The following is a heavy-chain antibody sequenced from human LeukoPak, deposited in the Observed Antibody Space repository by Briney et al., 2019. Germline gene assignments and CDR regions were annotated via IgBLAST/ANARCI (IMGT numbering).Heavy chain of an antibody. J-gene: IGHJ4*02. CDR1: GFTFSSYA. Sequence: GGSLRLSCAASGFTFSSYAMSWVRQAPGNGLEWVSGISGSGGRTYYADSVKGRFTISRDNSKNTLYVQMNSLRAEDTAVYYCAYGGNSEGPFDYWGQGTLVTVSS. D-gene: IGHD4-17*01. V-gene: IGHV3-23*01. CDR3: AYGGNSEGPFDY. CDR2: ISGSGGRT.